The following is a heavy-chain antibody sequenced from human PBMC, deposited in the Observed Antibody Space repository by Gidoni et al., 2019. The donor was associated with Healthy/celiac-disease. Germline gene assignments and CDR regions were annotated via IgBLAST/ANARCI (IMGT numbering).Heavy chain of an antibody. CDR1: GGSFSGSY. J-gene: IGHJ4*02. Sequence: QVQLQQWGAGLLKPSETLSLTCAVYGGSFSGSYWSWIRQPPGKGLEWIGEINHSGSTNYNPSLKSRVTISVDTSKNQFSLKLSSVTAADTAVYYCARERREAVLFDYWGQGTLVTVSS. CDR2: INHSGST. V-gene: IGHV4-34*01. CDR3: ARERREAVLFDY. D-gene: IGHD1-26*01.